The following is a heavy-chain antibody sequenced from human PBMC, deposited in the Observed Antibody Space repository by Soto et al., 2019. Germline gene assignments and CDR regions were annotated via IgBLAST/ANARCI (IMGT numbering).Heavy chain of an antibody. CDR2: INPSGGST. J-gene: IGHJ5*02. D-gene: IGHD1-7*01. CDR3: ARDDDITGTTRGWFDP. CDR1: GYTFTSYY. Sequence: ASVKVSCKASGYTFTSYYMHWVRQAPGQGLEWMGIINPSGGSTSYAQKFQGRVTMTRDTSTSTVYMELSSLRSEDTAVYYCARDDDITGTTRGWFDPWGQGTLVTVSS. V-gene: IGHV1-46*01.